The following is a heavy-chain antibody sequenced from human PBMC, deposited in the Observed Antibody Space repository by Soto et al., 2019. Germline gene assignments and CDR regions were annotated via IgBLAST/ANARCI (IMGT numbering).Heavy chain of an antibody. CDR2: IYYDGTT. D-gene: IGHD1-26*01. CDR1: GGSISGYY. J-gene: IGHJ4*02. V-gene: IGHV4-59*08. CDR3: ARRYGSAIDY. Sequence: LSLTCTVSGGSISGYYWAWVRQPPERGLEWIGYIYYDGTTSSNPSLNSRVTISVDTSKNQFSLKLSSVTAADTAVYYCARRYGSAIDYWGQGTLVTVSS.